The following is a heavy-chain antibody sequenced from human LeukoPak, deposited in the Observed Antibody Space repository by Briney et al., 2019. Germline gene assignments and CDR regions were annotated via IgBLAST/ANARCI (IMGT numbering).Heavy chain of an antibody. CDR2: MNPNSGNT. Sequence: ASVTVSCTASGYTFTIYDINWVRQATGQGLEWMGWMNPNSGNTGYAQKFQGRVTMTRNTSISTAYMELSSLRSEDTAVYYCARDGSSGWTGYYYYYYGMDVWGQGTTVTVSS. J-gene: IGHJ6*02. CDR3: ARDGSSGWTGYYYYYYGMDV. V-gene: IGHV1-8*01. CDR1: GYTFTIYD. D-gene: IGHD6-19*01.